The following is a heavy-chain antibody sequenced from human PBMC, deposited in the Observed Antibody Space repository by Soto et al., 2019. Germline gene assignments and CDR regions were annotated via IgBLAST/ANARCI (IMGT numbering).Heavy chain of an antibody. J-gene: IGHJ3*01. CDR2: ISSTTNYI. V-gene: IGHV3-21*06. CDR1: GFTFTRYS. CDR3: AKARPSGGYYYVEAFDV. D-gene: IGHD3-22*01. Sequence: PGGSLRLSCAASGFTFTRYSMNWVRQAPGKGLEWVSSISSTTNYIYYGDSMKGRFTISRDNAKNSLYLEMNSLRAEDTAVYYCAKARPSGGYYYVEAFDVWGQGTMVTVSS.